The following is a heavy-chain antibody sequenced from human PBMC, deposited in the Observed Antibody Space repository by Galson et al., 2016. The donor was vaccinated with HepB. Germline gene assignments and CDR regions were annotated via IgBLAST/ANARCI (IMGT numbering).Heavy chain of an antibody. D-gene: IGHD2-8*01. CDR3: ARPNSVYHYYAMDV. CDR1: GGSISSSSYY. CDR2: IYYTGTT. J-gene: IGHJ6*04. Sequence: ETLSLTCSVSGGSISSSSYYWGWIRQSPGKGLEWIGSIYYTGTTSYNPALKSRVTISVDKSKNQFSLRLTSVTAAGTAVYYCARPNSVYHYYAMDVWGKGTTVTVSS. V-gene: IGHV4-39*01.